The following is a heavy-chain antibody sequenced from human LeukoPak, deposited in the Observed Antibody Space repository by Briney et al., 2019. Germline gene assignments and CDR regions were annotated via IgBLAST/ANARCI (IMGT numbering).Heavy chain of an antibody. V-gene: IGHV3-30*03. J-gene: IGHJ4*02. D-gene: IGHD3-9*01. CDR1: GFTFSRYG. Sequence: QPGRSLRLSCAASGFTFSRYGMHWVRQAPGKGLEWVTVISYDGNNQYYADSVKGRFTISRDNSKNTLYLQMNSLRAEDTAVYYCARNILTGYYSSGWGQGTLVTVSS. CDR2: ISYDGNNQ. CDR3: ARNILTGYYSSG.